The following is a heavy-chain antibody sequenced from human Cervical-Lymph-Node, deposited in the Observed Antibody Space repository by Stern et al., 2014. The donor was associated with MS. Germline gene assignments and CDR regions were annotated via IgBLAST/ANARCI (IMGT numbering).Heavy chain of an antibody. CDR2: ISWNSGSI. CDR3: AKDIRDILTLAIDY. V-gene: IGHV3-9*01. D-gene: IGHD3-9*01. CDR1: GFTFDDYA. Sequence: VQLVESGGGLVQPGRSLRLSCAASGFTFDDYAMHWVRQAPGKGLEWVSGISWNSGSIGYADSVKGRFTISRDNAKNSLYLQMNSLRAEDTALYYCAKDIRDILTLAIDYWGQGTLVTVSS. J-gene: IGHJ4*02.